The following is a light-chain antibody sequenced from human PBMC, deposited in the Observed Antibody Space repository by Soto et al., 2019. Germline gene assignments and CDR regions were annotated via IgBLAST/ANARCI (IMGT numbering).Light chain of an antibody. CDR3: QSYDTSLRGWV. V-gene: IGLV1-40*01. Sequence: QSVLVQPPSVSGAPGRTGIISCTGGSSNIGAGYEVHWYQQLPRTAPRLLIYGNKYRPSGVPDRFSGSKSGTSASLAITGLQPEDEADYYCQSYDTSLRGWVFGGGTKLTVL. CDR1: SSNIGAGYE. J-gene: IGLJ3*02. CDR2: GNK.